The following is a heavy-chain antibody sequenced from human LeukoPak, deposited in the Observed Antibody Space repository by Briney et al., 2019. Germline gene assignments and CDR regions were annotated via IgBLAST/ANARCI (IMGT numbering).Heavy chain of an antibody. CDR3: TTGFPNYGDYRGYFQH. J-gene: IGHJ1*01. Sequence: GGSLRLSCAASGFXFTNAWISWVRQAPGKGLEWVGRIKSKADGRTTDCAAPVKGRFTISGDDSKNTLYLQMNNLKTEGTAVYYCTTGFPNYGDYRGYFQHWGQGTLVTVAS. CDR2: IKSKADGRTT. D-gene: IGHD4-17*01. V-gene: IGHV3-15*01. CDR1: GFXFTNAW.